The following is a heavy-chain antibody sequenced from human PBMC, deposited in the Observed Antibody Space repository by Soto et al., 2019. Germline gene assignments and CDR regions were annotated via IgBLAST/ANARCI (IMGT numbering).Heavy chain of an antibody. CDR2: ISTSSSYI. CDR3: ASPLGIVGATPVVDY. Sequence: EVQLVESGGGLVKPGGSLRLSCAASGFTFSSYSMNWVRQAPGKGQEWVSSISTSSSYIYFADSVKGRFTISRDNAKNSLYLQMNSLRAEDTAVYYCASPLGIVGATPVVDYWGQGTLVTVSS. V-gene: IGHV3-21*01. D-gene: IGHD1-26*01. CDR1: GFTFSSYS. J-gene: IGHJ4*02.